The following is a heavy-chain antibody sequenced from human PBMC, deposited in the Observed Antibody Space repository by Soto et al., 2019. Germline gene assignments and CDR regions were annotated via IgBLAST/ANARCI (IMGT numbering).Heavy chain of an antibody. CDR1: GXTFTRYR. Sequence: GSLRLSCAASGXTFTRYRMNWVRQAPGKGLEWVSSIISTTNYIYYGDSMKGRFTISRDNAKNSLYLEMNSLRAEDTAVYYCARESEDLTSNFDYWGQGTLGTVSS. J-gene: IGHJ4*02. CDR3: ARESEDLTSNFDY. CDR2: IISTTNYI. V-gene: IGHV3-21*06.